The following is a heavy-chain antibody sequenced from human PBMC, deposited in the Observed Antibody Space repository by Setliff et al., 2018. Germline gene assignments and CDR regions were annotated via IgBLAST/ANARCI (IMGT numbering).Heavy chain of an antibody. CDR2: IHHSGIT. Sequence: SETLSLTCAVYGGSFSDNYWSWIRQPPGKGLEWIGQIHHSGITNYSPSLKSRVTISVDMSKNQFSLTLSSVTAADTAVYYCARGFDVCGGGACYTDGPYYFDYWGLGTLVTVSS. CDR1: GGSFSDNY. J-gene: IGHJ4*02. CDR3: ARGFDVCGGGACYTDGPYYFDY. V-gene: IGHV4-34*01. D-gene: IGHD2-21*02.